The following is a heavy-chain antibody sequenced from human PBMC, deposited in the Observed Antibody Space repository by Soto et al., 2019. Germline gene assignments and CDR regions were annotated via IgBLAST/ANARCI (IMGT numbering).Heavy chain of an antibody. Sequence: EVHLLESGGGLVQPGGSLRLSCVASGFTFSYYTLSWVRQAPGKGLEWVSGISNRGNTIYYADSVKGWFTISSDNFKNAPFLQMNSMRAADPAVYYCPETVLAPTPDDYYDMDVWCPGARVSVSS. V-gene: IGHV3-23*01. CDR2: ISNRGNTI. CDR1: GFTFSYYT. CDR3: PETVLAPTPDDYYDMDV. J-gene: IGHJ6*01. D-gene: IGHD2-15*01.